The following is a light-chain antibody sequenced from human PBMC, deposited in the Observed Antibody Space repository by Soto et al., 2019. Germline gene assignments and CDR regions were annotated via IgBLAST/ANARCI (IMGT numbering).Light chain of an antibody. J-gene: IGLJ1*01. V-gene: IGLV2-8*01. CDR1: SSDVGGYNY. CDR3: SSYAGSNNFV. Sequence: QSALTQPPFASGSPGQSVTISCTGTSSDVGGYNYVSWYQQHPGKAPKLMISEVSKRPSGVPDRFSGSKSGNTASLTVSGLQAEDEADYYCSSYAGSNNFVFGTGTKLTVL. CDR2: EVS.